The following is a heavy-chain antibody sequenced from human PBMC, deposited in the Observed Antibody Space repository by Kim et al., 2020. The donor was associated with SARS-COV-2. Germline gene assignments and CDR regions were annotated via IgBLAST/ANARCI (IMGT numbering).Heavy chain of an antibody. CDR2: INACNGNT. J-gene: IGHJ4*02. V-gene: IGHV1-3*01. Sequence: ASVKVSCKASGYTFTSYAMHWVRQAPGQRLEWMGWINACNGNTKYSQKFQGRVTITRDTSASTAYMELSSLRSEDTAVYYCARDPTTVVTPDLDYWGQGTLVTVSS. CDR3: ARDPTTVVTPDLDY. CDR1: GYTFTSYA. D-gene: IGHD4-17*01.